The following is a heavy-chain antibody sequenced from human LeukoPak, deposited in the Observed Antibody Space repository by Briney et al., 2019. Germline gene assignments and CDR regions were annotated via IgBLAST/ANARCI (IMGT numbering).Heavy chain of an antibody. CDR2: ISAYDGNT. CDR3: ARNLGPDTYYYDSSGYDDY. D-gene: IGHD3-22*01. V-gene: IGHV1-18*01. CDR1: GYTFASYG. Sequence: GASVKVSCKASGYTFASYGISWVRQAPGQGLEWMGWISAYDGNTNYAQKLQGRVTMTTDASTSIAYMELRSLKSDDTAVYYCARNLGPDTYYYDSSGYDDYWGQGTLVTVSS. J-gene: IGHJ4*02.